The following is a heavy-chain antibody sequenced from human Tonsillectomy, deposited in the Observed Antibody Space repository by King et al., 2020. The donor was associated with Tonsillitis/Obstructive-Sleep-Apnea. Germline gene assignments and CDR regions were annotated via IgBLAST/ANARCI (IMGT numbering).Heavy chain of an antibody. CDR2: IYAGGTT. D-gene: IGHD3-3*01. CDR3: ARVVGPEADYDFWSADY. J-gene: IGHJ4*02. Sequence: VQLVESGGGLIQPGGSLRLSCAASGFTVSSNYMSWVRQAPGKGLEWVSVIYAGGTTYYADSVKGRFTISRDSSKNTLYLQMNSLRAEDTAVYYCARVVGPEADYDFWSADYWGQGTLVTVSS. V-gene: IGHV3-53*01. CDR1: GFTVSSNY.